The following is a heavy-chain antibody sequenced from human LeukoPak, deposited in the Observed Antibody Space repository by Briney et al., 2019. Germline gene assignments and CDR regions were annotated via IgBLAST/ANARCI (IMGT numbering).Heavy chain of an antibody. CDR2: MSPNSGNT. Sequence: ASVKVSCKASGYTFTSYDINWVRQAIGQGLEWMGWMSPNSGNTGYAQKFQGRVTMTRNTAISSAYMELSSLRSEDTAVYYCVRTPPNWGADYWGQGTLVTVSS. D-gene: IGHD7-27*01. CDR1: GYTFTSYD. CDR3: VRTPPNWGADY. J-gene: IGHJ4*02. V-gene: IGHV1-8*01.